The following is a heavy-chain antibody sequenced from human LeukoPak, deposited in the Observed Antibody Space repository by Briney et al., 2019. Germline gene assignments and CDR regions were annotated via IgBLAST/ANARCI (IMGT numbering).Heavy chain of an antibody. Sequence: GESLKISCQGSEYSFATYWIAWLRQMPGKGLEWMGISYPNDSDTRYSPSFQGQVTISADKSIKTAYLQWSSLKASDTAMYYCARPLQGIVGATGFDYWGQGTLVTVSS. CDR1: EYSFATYW. J-gene: IGHJ4*02. D-gene: IGHD1-26*01. CDR3: ARPLQGIVGATGFDY. V-gene: IGHV5-51*01. CDR2: SYPNDSDT.